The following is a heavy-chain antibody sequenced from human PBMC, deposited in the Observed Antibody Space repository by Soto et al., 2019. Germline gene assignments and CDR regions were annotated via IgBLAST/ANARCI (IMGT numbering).Heavy chain of an antibody. D-gene: IGHD2-15*01. CDR2: ISAYNGKT. CDR3: ARAWYCSDGGCYSDY. J-gene: IGHJ4*02. V-gene: IGHV1-18*01. Sequence: ASVKVSCKASGYTFTSYGISWVRQAPGQGLEWMGWISAYNGKTNYAQNLQGRVTMTTDTSTNTVYMELRSLRSDYTAVYYCARAWYCSDGGCYSDYWGQGTLVTVSS. CDR1: GYTFTSYG.